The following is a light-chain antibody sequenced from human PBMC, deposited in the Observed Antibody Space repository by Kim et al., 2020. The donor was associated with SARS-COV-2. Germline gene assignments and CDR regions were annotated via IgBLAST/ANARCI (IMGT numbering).Light chain of an antibody. J-gene: IGKJ2*01. V-gene: IGKV3D-7*01. CDR1: QSVSSSY. CDR2: GVS. Sequence: EIVMTQSPATLSLSPGERATLSCRASQSVSSSYLSWYQQKPGQAPRLLIYGVSTRATGIPARFSGSGSGTDFTLTISSLQPEDFAVYYCQQDYNLPPYTFGQGTKLEIK. CDR3: QQDYNLPPYT.